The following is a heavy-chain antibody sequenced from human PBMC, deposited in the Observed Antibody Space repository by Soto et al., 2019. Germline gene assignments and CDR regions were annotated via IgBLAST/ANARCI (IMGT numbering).Heavy chain of an antibody. D-gene: IGHD6-19*01. J-gene: IGHJ4*02. V-gene: IGHV4-39*01. CDR3: ARVSSGWKFDY. CDR1: GASISSSTYY. Sequence: PSETLSLTCTVSGASISSSTYYWGWIRQPPGKGLEWIGNIYYSGNTHYNPSLRSRVIISVDTSKNQFSLTLSSVTAADTAVYYCARVSSGWKFDYWGQGTLVTVSS. CDR2: IYYSGNT.